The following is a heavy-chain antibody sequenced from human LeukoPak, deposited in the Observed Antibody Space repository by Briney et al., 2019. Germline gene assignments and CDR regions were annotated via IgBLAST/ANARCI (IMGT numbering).Heavy chain of an antibody. CDR2: ISSGGGSS. CDR3: AKSSLEDVDTPWVRWFDY. D-gene: IGHD4-23*01. Sequence: GGSLRLSCAASGFTFSNYAMSWVRQAPGRGLEWVSAISSGGGSSYYTDSVKGRFTISRDNSKNTLYLQMNSLRAEDTAVYYCAKSSLEDVDTPWVRWFDYWGQGTLVTVSS. J-gene: IGHJ4*02. V-gene: IGHV3-23*01. CDR1: GFTFSNYA.